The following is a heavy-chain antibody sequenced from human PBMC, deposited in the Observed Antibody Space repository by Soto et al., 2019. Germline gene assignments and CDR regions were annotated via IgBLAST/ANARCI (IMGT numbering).Heavy chain of an antibody. CDR2: IEQDGNGE. CDR1: GFTFSSYW. J-gene: IGHJ4*02. D-gene: IGHD3-16*01. V-gene: IGHV3-7*05. CDR3: ASRRGDY. Sequence: EVQLVESGGGLVQPGGSLRLSCVASGFTFSSYWMSWVRQAPGKGLEWVANIEQDGNGEYHVDSVKGRFTISRDNAKNSLYLQMNSLRVEDTAVYSCASRRGDYWGQGTLVTVSS.